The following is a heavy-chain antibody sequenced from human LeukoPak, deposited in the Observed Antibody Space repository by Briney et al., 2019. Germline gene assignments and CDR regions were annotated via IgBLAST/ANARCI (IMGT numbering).Heavy chain of an antibody. V-gene: IGHV3-7*01. J-gene: IGHJ6*02. CDR2: IKEDGSEK. CDR3: ARDLTPLIRFWPPSLDNNYGMDV. Sequence: GGSLRLSCAASGFTFSNHYMSWVRQAPGKGLEGVANIKEDGSEKSYVDFVKGRFTISRDNANNSLYLQMNSLRAEDTAVYYCARDLTPLIRFWPPSLDNNYGMDVWGQGTTVTVSS. D-gene: IGHD1-1*01. CDR1: GFTFSNHY.